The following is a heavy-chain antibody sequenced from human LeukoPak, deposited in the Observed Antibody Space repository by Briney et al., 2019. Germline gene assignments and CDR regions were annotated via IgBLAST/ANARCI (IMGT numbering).Heavy chain of an antibody. CDR2: INHSGST. CDR1: GGSFSGYY. J-gene: IGHJ5*02. CDR3: ARGVRDTVVVPAAPHFNWFDP. D-gene: IGHD2-2*01. V-gene: IGHV4-34*01. Sequence: SETLSLTCAVYGGSFSGYYWSWIRQPPGKGLEWIGEINHSGSTNYNPSLKSRVTISVDTSKNQFSLKLSSVTAADTAVYYCARGVRDTVVVPAAPHFNWFDPWGQGTLVTVSS.